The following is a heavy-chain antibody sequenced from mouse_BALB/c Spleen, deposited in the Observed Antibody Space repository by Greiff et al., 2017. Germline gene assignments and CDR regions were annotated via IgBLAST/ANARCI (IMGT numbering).Heavy chain of an antibody. CDR2: ISCYNGAT. CDR3: AYGNYDAMDY. J-gene: IGHJ4*01. CDR1: GYSFTGYY. V-gene: IGHV1S34*01. Sequence: LVKPGASVKISCKASGYSFTGYYMHWVKQSPGKSLEWIGYISCYNGATSYNQKFKGKATFTVDTSSSTAYMQFNSLTSEDSAVYYYAYGNYDAMDYWGQGTSVTVSS. D-gene: IGHD2-1*01.